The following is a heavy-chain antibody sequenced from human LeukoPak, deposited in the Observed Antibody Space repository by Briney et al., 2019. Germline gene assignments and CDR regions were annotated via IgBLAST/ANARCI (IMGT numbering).Heavy chain of an antibody. CDR2: ISGSGGST. V-gene: IGHV3-23*01. D-gene: IGHD3-22*01. CDR1: GFTFSSCG. J-gene: IGHJ4*02. Sequence: GGSLRLSCAASGFTFSSCGMSWVRQAPGKGLEWVSAISGSGGSTYYADSVKGRFTISRDNSKNTLYLQMNSLRAEDTAVYYCAKDGTYYYDSSGYYRGSYFDYWGQGTLVTVSS. CDR3: AKDGTYYYDSSGYYRGSYFDY.